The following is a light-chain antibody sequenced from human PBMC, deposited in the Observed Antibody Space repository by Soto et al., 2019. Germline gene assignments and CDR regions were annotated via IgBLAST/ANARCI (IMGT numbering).Light chain of an antibody. Sequence: EILLTQYPATLSLSPGEGDTLSCRASQHVSTYVALYKQKPGHAPRLLIFDASNRATGVPARFSGSGSGTDFTLTISSLEPGDSGIYYCQQRGDLIVTFGGGTKVEI. CDR2: DAS. CDR1: QHVSTY. J-gene: IGKJ4*01. CDR3: QQRGDLIVT. V-gene: IGKV3-11*01.